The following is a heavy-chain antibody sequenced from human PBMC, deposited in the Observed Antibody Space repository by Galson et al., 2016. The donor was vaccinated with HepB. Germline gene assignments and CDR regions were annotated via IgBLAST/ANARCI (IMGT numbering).Heavy chain of an antibody. CDR3: ARGVILGAMFDY. CDR2: ISSSSSYI. Sequence: SLRLSCATSGFTFSSYSMNWVRQAPGKGLEWVSSISSSSSYIYYAYSVKGRVTISRDNAKNSLYLQMNILGAEATAVYYCARGVILGAMFDYWGQGTLVTVSS. J-gene: IGHJ4*02. CDR1: GFTFSSYS. V-gene: IGHV3-21*04. D-gene: IGHD7-27*01.